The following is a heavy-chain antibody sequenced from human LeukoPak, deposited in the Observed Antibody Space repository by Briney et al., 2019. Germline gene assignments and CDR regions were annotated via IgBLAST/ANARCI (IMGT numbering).Heavy chain of an antibody. Sequence: SETLSLTCTVSGGSISSYYWSWIRQPAGKGLEWIGRIYTSGSTNYNPSLKSRVTMSVDTSKNQFSLKLSSVTAADTAIYYCARPGIRDYFYYMDVWGEGTPVTVSS. V-gene: IGHV4-4*07. CDR2: IYTSGST. CDR1: GGSISSYY. CDR3: ARPGIRDYFYYMDV. J-gene: IGHJ6*03. D-gene: IGHD3-3*02.